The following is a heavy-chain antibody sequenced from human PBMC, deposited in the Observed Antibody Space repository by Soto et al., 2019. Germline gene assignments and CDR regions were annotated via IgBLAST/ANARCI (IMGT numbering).Heavy chain of an antibody. CDR2: ISHSGST. D-gene: IGHD6-25*01. Sequence: PSETLSLTCAVYGGSFSGDYWSWVRQPPGKGLEWIGEISHSGSTNYNPSLKSRVTMSVDTSKNQFSLTLNSVTAADTATYYCARDSLQRQRAYYYYYYYMDVWGKGTTVTVSS. V-gene: IGHV4-34*01. J-gene: IGHJ6*03. CDR3: ARDSLQRQRAYYYYYYYMDV. CDR1: GGSFSGDY.